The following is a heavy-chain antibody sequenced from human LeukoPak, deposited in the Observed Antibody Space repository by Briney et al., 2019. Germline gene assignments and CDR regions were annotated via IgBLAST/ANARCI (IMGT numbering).Heavy chain of an antibody. D-gene: IGHD6-13*01. CDR3: ARERGSSSWLFTYYYYYGMDV. Sequence: ASVKVSCKASGYTFTSYGISWVRQAPGQGLERMGWISAYNGNTNYAQKLQGRVTMTTDTSTSTAYMALRSLRSDDTAVYYCARERGSSSWLFTYYYYYGMDVWGQGTTVTVSS. J-gene: IGHJ6*02. CDR2: ISAYNGNT. CDR1: GYTFTSYG. V-gene: IGHV1-18*01.